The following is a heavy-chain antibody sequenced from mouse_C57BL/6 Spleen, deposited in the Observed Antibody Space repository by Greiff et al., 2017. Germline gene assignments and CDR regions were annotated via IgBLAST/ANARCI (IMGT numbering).Heavy chain of an antibody. J-gene: IGHJ2*01. CDR1: GYAFSSYW. CDR2: IYPGDGDT. CDR3: ARGTTVVALDY. V-gene: IGHV1-80*01. Sequence: QVQLQQSGAELVKPGASVKISCKASGYAFSSYWMNWVKQRPGKGLEWIGQIYPGDGDTNYNGKFKGKATLTADKSSSTAYMQLSSLTSEDSAVYFCARGTTVVALDYCGQGTTLTVSS. D-gene: IGHD1-1*01.